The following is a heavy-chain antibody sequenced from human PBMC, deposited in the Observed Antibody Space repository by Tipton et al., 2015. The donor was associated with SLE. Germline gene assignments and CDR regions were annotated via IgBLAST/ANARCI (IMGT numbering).Heavy chain of an antibody. Sequence: SLRLSCAASGFTFSSYSMNWVRQAPGKGPEWVSSISSSSSYIYYADSVKGRFTISRDNAKNSLYLQMNSLRAEDTAVYYCARVAILGGYEDYWGQGTLVTVSS. CDR2: ISSSSSYI. CDR1: GFTFSSYS. J-gene: IGHJ4*02. V-gene: IGHV3-21*04. CDR3: ARVAILGGYEDY. D-gene: IGHD3-3*01.